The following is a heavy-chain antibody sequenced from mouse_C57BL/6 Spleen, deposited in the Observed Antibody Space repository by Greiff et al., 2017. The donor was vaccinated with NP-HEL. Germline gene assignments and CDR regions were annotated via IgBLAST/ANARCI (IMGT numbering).Heavy chain of an antibody. CDR1: GYTFTSYW. Sequence: QVHVKQSGAELVRPGSSVKLSCKASGYTFTSYWMHWVKQRPIQGLEWIGNIDPSDSETHYNQKFKDKATLTVDKSSSTAYMQLSSLTSEDSAVYYCASGNYGSSYWYFDVWGTGTTVTVSS. J-gene: IGHJ1*03. D-gene: IGHD1-1*01. V-gene: IGHV1-52*01. CDR3: ASGNYGSSYWYFDV. CDR2: IDPSDSET.